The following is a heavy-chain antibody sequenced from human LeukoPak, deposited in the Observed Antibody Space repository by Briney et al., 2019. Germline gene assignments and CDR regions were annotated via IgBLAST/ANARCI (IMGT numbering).Heavy chain of an antibody. D-gene: IGHD6-19*01. CDR2: IYTSGST. CDR1: GGSISSYY. CDR3: AREGQWLTQTDY. Sequence: SETLSPSCTVSGGSISSYYWSWIRQPAGKGLEWIGRIYTSGSTNYNPSLKSRVTMSVDTSKNQFSLKLSSVTAADTAVYYCAREGQWLTQTDYWGQGTLVTVSS. V-gene: IGHV4-4*07. J-gene: IGHJ4*02.